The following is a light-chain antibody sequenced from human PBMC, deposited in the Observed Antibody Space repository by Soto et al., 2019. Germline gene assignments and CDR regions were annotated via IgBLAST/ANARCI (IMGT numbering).Light chain of an antibody. Sequence: DIVMTQSPATLSVSPGERATLSCRASQSVFSSLAWYQQKPGQAPRLLIYGAATRATGIPARFSGSGSGTEFTLTISSLQSEDFVVYFCQQYHNWPAFGQGTKVDIK. J-gene: IGKJ1*01. CDR3: QQYHNWPA. V-gene: IGKV3-15*01. CDR2: GAA. CDR1: QSVFSS.